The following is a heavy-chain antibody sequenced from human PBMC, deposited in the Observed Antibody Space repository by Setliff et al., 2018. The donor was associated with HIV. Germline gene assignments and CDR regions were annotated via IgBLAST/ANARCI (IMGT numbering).Heavy chain of an antibody. CDR1: GGSINSYY. CDR2: VYTSGST. CDR3: ARVGASGVPSTMDYYYMDV. Sequence: SETLSLTCTVSGGSINSYYWNWIRQPPGKGLEWIGYVYTSGSTNYNPSLKSRVTISVDTSENQFSLKLNSVTAADTAVYYCARVGASGVPSTMDYYYMDVWGKGTTVTV. D-gene: IGHD3-10*01. V-gene: IGHV4-4*09. J-gene: IGHJ6*03.